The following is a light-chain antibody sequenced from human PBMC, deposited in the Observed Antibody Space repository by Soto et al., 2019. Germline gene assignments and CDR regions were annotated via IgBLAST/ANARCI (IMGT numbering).Light chain of an antibody. CDR1: QSINAH. CDR3: QPYNTWLWT. Sequence: EVVMTQSPATLSVSPGERVTLSCRASQSINAHLAWYQQKPGQAPRLLIHGASTRAPGIPDRFSGRGYGTEFILTISILQSEDYAVYYCQPYNTWLWTFGQGTKVEIQ. J-gene: IGKJ1*01. CDR2: GAS. V-gene: IGKV3-15*01.